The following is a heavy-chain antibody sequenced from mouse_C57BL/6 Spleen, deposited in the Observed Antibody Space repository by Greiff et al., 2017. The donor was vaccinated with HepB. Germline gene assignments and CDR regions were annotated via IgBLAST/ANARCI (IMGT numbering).Heavy chain of an antibody. V-gene: IGHV1-64*01. CDR1: GYTFTSYW. CDR3: ARWDDYDPFDY. D-gene: IGHD2-4*01. J-gene: IGHJ2*01. CDR2: IHPNSGST. Sequence: QVQLQQPGAELVKPGASVKLSCKASGYTFTSYWMHWVKQRPGQGLEWIGMIHPNSGSTNYNEKFKSKATLTVDESSSTAYMQLSSLTSEDSAVYYCARWDDYDPFDYWGQGTTLTVSS.